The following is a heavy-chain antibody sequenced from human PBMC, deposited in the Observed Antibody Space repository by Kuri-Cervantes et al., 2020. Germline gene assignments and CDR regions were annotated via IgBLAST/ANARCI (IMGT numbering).Heavy chain of an antibody. Sequence: GESLKISCAASGFTFSSYGMHWVRQAPGKGLEWVAAISYDGSNKYYADSVKGRFTISRDNSKNTLYLQMNSLRAEDTAVYYCAREDTRGMDVWGQGTTVTVSS. D-gene: IGHD5-18*01. V-gene: IGHV3-30*03. CDR3: AREDTRGMDV. J-gene: IGHJ6*02. CDR1: GFTFSSYG. CDR2: ISYDGSNK.